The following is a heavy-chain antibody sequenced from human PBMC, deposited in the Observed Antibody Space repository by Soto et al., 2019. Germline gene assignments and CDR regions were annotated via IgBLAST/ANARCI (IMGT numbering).Heavy chain of an antibody. CDR2: ISGSGGST. D-gene: IGHD3-3*01. CDR3: AKDAEVTIFGVVPSYFDY. J-gene: IGHJ4*02. Sequence: GGSLRLSCAASGFTFSSYAMSWVRQAPGEGLEWVSAISGSGGSTYYADSVKGRFTISRDNSKNTLYLQMNSLRAEDTAVYYCAKDAEVTIFGVVPSYFDYWGQGTLVTVSS. V-gene: IGHV3-23*01. CDR1: GFTFSSYA.